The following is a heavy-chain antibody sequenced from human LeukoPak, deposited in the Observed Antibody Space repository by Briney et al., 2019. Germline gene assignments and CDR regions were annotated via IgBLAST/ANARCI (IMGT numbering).Heavy chain of an antibody. CDR1: GFTFSSYT. CDR3: ARRSAAARRWFDP. CDR2: INHSGSN. V-gene: IGHV4-34*01. J-gene: IGHJ5*02. D-gene: IGHD6-13*01. Sequence: GSLRLSCTASGFTFSSYTMTWVRQAPGKGLEWIGEINHSGSNNYNPSLKSRVTISVDTSKNQFSLKLSSVTAADTAVYYCARRSAAARRWFDPWGQGTLVTVSS.